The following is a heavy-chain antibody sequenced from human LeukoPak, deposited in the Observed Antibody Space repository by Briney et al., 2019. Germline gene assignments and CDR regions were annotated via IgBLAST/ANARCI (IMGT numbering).Heavy chain of an antibody. CDR3: AKEYRITIFGVVEAFDS. Sequence: GGSLRLFCAASGFTFSRYGMHWLRQAPGKGLEWGAVIWYDGSNKYYEDSVKGRLIISRNNSKNTLYLLMNSLIAEDTAVYYCAKEYRITIFGVVEAFDSWGQGTMVTVSS. CDR1: GFTFSRYG. CDR2: IWYDGSNK. V-gene: IGHV3-33*06. D-gene: IGHD3-3*01. J-gene: IGHJ3*02.